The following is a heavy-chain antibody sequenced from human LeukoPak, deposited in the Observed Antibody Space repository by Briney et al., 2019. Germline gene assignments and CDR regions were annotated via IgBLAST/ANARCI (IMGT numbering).Heavy chain of an antibody. CDR2: ISWNSGSI. Sequence: QPGRSLRLSCAASGFTFDDYAMHWVRQAPGKGLEWVSGISWNSGSIGYADSVKGRFTISRDNAKNSLYLQMNSLRAEDTALYYCAKDRAGGSGWYNFGYWGQGTLVTVSS. CDR1: GFTFDDYA. V-gene: IGHV3-9*01. D-gene: IGHD6-19*01. J-gene: IGHJ4*02. CDR3: AKDRAGGSGWYNFGY.